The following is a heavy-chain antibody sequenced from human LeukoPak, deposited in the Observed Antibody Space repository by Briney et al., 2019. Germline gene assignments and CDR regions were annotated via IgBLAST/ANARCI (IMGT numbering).Heavy chain of an antibody. Sequence: PSETLSLTCAVSRGSINNTNWWSWVRQPPGKGLEWIGEIYHSGSTNYNPSLKSRVTISVDKSKNQFSLNLNSVTAADTAMYYCATCRMTEPGTLAFDYWGQGSLVTVSS. CDR3: ATCRMTEPGTLAFDY. D-gene: IGHD1-14*01. CDR1: RGSINNTNW. V-gene: IGHV4-4*02. CDR2: IYHSGST. J-gene: IGHJ4*02.